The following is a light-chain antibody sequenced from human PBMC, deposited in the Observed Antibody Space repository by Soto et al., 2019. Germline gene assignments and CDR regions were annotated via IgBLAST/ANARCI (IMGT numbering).Light chain of an antibody. J-gene: IGKJ1*01. CDR3: QQYNSSTWT. Sequence: IQLTQSPSPLSASVGDRVTITCRASQSISSWLAWYQQKPGKAPKLLIYKASSLESGVPSRFSGSGSGTEFTLTISSLQPDDFATYYCQQYNSSTWTFGQGTKVDIK. CDR1: QSISSW. V-gene: IGKV1-5*03. CDR2: KAS.